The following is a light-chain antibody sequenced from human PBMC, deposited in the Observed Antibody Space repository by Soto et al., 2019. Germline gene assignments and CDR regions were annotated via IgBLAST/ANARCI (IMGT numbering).Light chain of an antibody. V-gene: IGKV3-20*01. J-gene: IGKJ3*01. Sequence: EIVLTQSPGTLSLSPGESATLSCGASESVSGSFLAWYQQKPGQAPRLLIYGATTRLGGVPDRFSGSGSGTDFTLTISRLEPEDFAVYYCQQYGSSPFTFGPGTKVDI. CDR1: ESVSGSF. CDR2: GAT. CDR3: QQYGSSPFT.